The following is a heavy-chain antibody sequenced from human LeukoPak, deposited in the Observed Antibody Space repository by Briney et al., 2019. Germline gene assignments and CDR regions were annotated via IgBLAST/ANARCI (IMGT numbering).Heavy chain of an antibody. CDR1: GGSFSGYY. J-gene: IGHJ4*02. CDR2: INHSGST. CDR3: ARGRSRGWFPMDY. V-gene: IGHV4-34*01. Sequence: SETLSLTCAVYGGSFSGYYWSWIRQPPGKGLEWIGEINHSGSTNYNPSLKSRVTISVDTSKNQFSLKLSSVTAADTAVYYCARGRSRGWFPMDYWGQGTLVTVSS. D-gene: IGHD6-19*01.